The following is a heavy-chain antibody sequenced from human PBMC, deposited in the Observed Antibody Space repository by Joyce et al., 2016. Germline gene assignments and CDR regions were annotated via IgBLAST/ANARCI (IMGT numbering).Heavy chain of an antibody. D-gene: IGHD6-13*01. CDR3: AKDDSSSCYNVYTGAFDI. Sequence: EVQLLESGGGLVQPGGSLRLSCAASGFTFSSYAMSWVRQAPGKGLEWVSAISGSGGSTYYADSVKGRFTISRDNSKNTLYLQMNSLRAEDTAIYYCAKDDSSSCYNVYTGAFDIWGQGTMVTVSS. CDR2: ISGSGGST. J-gene: IGHJ3*02. CDR1: GFTFSSYA. V-gene: IGHV3-23*01.